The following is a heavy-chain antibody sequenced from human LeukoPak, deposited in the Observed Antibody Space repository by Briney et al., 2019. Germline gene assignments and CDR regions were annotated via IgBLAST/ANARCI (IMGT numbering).Heavy chain of an antibody. V-gene: IGHV4-39*01. J-gene: IGHJ1*01. D-gene: IGHD3-22*01. CDR3: ARRRYYDGSGYLE. CDR1: GDSVSRSDSY. Sequence: SETLSLTCCVSGDSVSRSDSYWDWIPQPPGKGLEWIGPSYYSGSIYYSPCLRSRVTMSGHPSNNTFSLNLRSVTAGDTALYYCARRRYYDGSGYLEWGQGTLLSVSS. CDR2: SYYSGSI.